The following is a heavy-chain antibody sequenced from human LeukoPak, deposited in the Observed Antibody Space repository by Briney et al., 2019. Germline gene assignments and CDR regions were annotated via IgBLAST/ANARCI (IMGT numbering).Heavy chain of an antibody. CDR1: GFTFSNYG. D-gene: IGHD3-3*01. CDR3: AKDLRYDFWS. Sequence: PGGSLRLSCAASGFTFSNYGMHWVRQAPGKGLEWVSAISGSGGSTYYADSVKGRFTISRDNSKNTLYPQMNSLRAEDTAVYYCAKDLRYDFWSWGQGTLVTVSS. V-gene: IGHV3-23*01. CDR2: ISGSGGST. J-gene: IGHJ4*02.